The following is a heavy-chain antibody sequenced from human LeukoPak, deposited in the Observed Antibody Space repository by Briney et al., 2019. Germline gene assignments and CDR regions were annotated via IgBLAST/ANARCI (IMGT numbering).Heavy chain of an antibody. Sequence: PSETLSLTCTVSGGSISSSSHYWGWIRKPPGEGLEWIGSIYYSGSTYYNPSLKSRVTISVDTSKNQFSLRLSSVTAADTAVYYCARHQWLGPFDYWGQGTLVTVSS. CDR1: GGSISSSSHY. CDR2: IYYSGST. V-gene: IGHV4-39*01. J-gene: IGHJ4*02. CDR3: ARHQWLGPFDY. D-gene: IGHD6-19*01.